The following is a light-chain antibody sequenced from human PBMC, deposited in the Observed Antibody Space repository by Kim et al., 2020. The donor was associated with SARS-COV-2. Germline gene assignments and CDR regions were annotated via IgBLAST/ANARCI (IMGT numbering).Light chain of an antibody. V-gene: IGLV3-1*01. J-gene: IGLJ2*01. Sequence: SYELTQPPSVSVSPGQTASITCSGDKLVDKYVCWHQQKPGQSPVLVIYQDNKRPSGIPVRFSGSNSGNTATLTISGTQAMDEADYYCQAWDSNTVVLGGG. CDR2: QDN. CDR3: QAWDSNTVV. CDR1: KLVDKY.